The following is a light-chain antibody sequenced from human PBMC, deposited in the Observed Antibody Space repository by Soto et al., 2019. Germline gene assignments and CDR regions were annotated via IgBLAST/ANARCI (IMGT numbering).Light chain of an antibody. V-gene: IGLV1-40*01. CDR3: QPYHSSRHASV. J-gene: IGLJ1*01. CDR2: GNT. CDR1: SSNIGAGYD. Sequence: QSVLTQPPSVSGAPGQRVTISCTGSSSNIGAGYDVHWYQQLPGTAPKLLIYGNTNRPSGVPDRFSGSKSGSSASLAITGLRAEDGADYYCQPYHSSRHASVCGTGTKVTVL.